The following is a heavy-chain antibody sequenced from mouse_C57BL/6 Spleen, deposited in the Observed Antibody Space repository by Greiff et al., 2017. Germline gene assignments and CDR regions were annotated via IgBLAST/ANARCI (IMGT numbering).Heavy chain of an antibody. CDR1: GYTFTSYW. V-gene: IGHV1-52*01. D-gene: IGHD2-3*01. J-gene: IGHJ4*01. Sequence: QVHVKQPGAELVRPGSSVKLPCKASGYTFTSYWMHWVKQRPIQGLEWIGNIDPSDSETHYNQKFKDKATLTVDKSSSTAYMQLSSLTSEDSAVYYCARWLLDARDYWGQGTSVTVSS. CDR3: ARWLLDARDY. CDR2: IDPSDSET.